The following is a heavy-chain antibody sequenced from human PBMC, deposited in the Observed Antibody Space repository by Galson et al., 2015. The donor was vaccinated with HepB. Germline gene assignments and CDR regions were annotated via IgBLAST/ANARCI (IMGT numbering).Heavy chain of an antibody. CDR2: ISSNGGST. V-gene: IGHV3-64*01. Sequence: SLRLSCAASGFTFSSYAMHWVRQAPGKGLEYVSAISSNGGSTYYANSVKGRFTISRDNSKNTLYLQMGSLRAEDMAVYYCARGFLPGIAVAFLYWGQGTLVTVSS. CDR3: ARGFLPGIAVAFLY. J-gene: IGHJ4*02. D-gene: IGHD6-19*01. CDR1: GFTFSSYA.